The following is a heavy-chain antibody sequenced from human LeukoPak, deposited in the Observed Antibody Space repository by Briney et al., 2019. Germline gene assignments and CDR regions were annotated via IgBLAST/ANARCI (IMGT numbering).Heavy chain of an antibody. D-gene: IGHD6-6*01. CDR3: AGSTAARLDY. CDR1: GGSFSDYY. V-gene: IGHV4-34*01. CDR2: INHSGST. J-gene: IGHJ4*02. Sequence: PSETLSLTCAVYGGSFSDYYWSWIRQPPGKGLEWIGEINHSGSTNYNPSLKSRVTISVDTSKNQFSLKLSSVTAADTAVYYCAGSTAARLDYWGQGTLVTVSS.